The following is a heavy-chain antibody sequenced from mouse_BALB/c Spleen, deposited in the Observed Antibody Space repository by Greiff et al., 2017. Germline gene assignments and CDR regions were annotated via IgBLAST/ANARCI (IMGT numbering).Heavy chain of an antibody. D-gene: IGHD2-14*01. V-gene: IGHV14-3*02. CDR2: IDPANGNT. J-gene: IGHJ4*01. Sequence: VQLKESGAELVKPGASVKLSCTASGFNIKDTYMHWVKQRPEQGLEWIGRIDPANGNTKYDPKFQGKATITADTSSNTAYLQLRSLTSEDTAVYYCARGGRYDGYYAMDYWGQGTSVTVSS. CDR1: GFNIKDTY. CDR3: ARGGRYDGYYAMDY.